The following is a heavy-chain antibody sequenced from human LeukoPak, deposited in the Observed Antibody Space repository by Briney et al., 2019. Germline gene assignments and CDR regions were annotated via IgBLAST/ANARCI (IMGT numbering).Heavy chain of an antibody. J-gene: IGHJ5*02. Sequence: GGSLRLSCAASGFTFNNYAMSWVRQAPGKGLEWVSGIGGAGRSTYYADSVKGRFTISGDNSKNTLYLQLNSLRAEDTAVYYCAKDSQQLVTGWFDPWGQGTLVTVSS. CDR1: GFTFNNYA. CDR2: IGGAGRST. CDR3: AKDSQQLVTGWFDP. V-gene: IGHV3-23*01. D-gene: IGHD6-13*01.